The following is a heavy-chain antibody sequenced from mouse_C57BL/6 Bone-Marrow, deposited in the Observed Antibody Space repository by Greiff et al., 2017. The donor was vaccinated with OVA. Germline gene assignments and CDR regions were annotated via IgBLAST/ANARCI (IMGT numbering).Heavy chain of an antibody. CDR3: ARSYYYGSSSRGLFDY. Sequence: EVKLVESGPELVKPGASVKISCKASGYSFTDYNMNWVKQSNGKSLEWIGVINPNYGTTSYNQKFKGKATLTVDQSSSTAYMQLNSLTSEDSAVYYCARSYYYGSSSRGLFDYWGQGTTLTVSS. CDR1: GYSFTDYN. J-gene: IGHJ2*01. V-gene: IGHV1-39*01. CDR2: INPNYGTT. D-gene: IGHD1-1*01.